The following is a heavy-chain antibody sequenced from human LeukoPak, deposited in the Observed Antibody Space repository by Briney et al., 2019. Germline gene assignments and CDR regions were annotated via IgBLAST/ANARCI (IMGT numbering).Heavy chain of an antibody. CDR3: ARDPGPHHYSSGWYDY. CDR1: GYTFTGYY. D-gene: IGHD6-19*01. V-gene: IGHV1-2*02. CDR2: INPNSGGT. Sequence: EASVKVSCKASGYTFTGYYMHWVRQAPGQGLEWMGWINPNSGGTNYAQKFQGRVTMTRDTSISTAYMELSRLRSDDTAVCYCARDPGPHHYSSGWYDYWGQGTLVTVSS. J-gene: IGHJ4*02.